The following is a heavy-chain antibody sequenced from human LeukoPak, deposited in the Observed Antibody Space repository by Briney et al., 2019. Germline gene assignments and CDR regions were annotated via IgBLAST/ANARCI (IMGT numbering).Heavy chain of an antibody. J-gene: IGHJ4*02. V-gene: IGHV3-48*01. Sequence: GGSLRLSCAASGFTFSSHSMNWVRQAPGKGLEWVSYISSSSSTIYYADSVKGRFTISRDNAKNSLYLQMNSLRAEDTAVYYCARSLGYYDYWGQGTLVTVSS. CDR1: GFTFSSHS. CDR2: ISSSSSTI. D-gene: IGHD2/OR15-2a*01. CDR3: ARSLGYYDY.